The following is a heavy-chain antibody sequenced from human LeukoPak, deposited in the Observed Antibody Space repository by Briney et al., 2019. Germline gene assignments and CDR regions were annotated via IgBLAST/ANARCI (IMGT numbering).Heavy chain of an antibody. CDR3: ARVVAASRNYYYYYYYMDV. CDR1: GFTFSNYW. J-gene: IGHJ6*03. D-gene: IGHD2-21*01. CDR2: IKEDGSEK. V-gene: IGHV3-7*01. Sequence: GGSLRLSCAASGFTFSNYWMSWVRQAPEKGLEWVANIKEDGSEKYYVESVEGRFTISRDNAKNSLYLQMNSLRAEDTAVYYCARVVAASRNYYYYYYYMDVWGKGTTVTISS.